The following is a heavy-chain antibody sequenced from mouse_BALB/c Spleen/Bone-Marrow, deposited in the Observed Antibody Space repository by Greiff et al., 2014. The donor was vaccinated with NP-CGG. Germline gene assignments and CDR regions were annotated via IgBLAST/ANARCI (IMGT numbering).Heavy chain of an antibody. Sequence: QVQLKESGPELATPGASVKMSCKASGYTFTTYWMHWIKQRPGQGLEWIGSINPNTDYTDYNQKFKDKATLTADKSSITAYMQLSSLTSEDPAVYYCARGLRDWYFDVWGAGTTVTVSS. J-gene: IGHJ1*01. CDR3: ARGLRDWYFDV. D-gene: IGHD2-4*01. CDR1: GYTFTTYW. V-gene: IGHV1-4*01. CDR2: INPNTDYT.